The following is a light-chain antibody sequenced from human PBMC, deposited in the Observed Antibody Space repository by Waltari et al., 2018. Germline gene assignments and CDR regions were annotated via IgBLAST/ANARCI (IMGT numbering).Light chain of an antibody. V-gene: IGKV4-1*01. Sequence: DIVMTQSPDSLAVSLGERATINCMSSQSVLSSSNNKNYLAWYQQKPGQPPKLLIYWASSRESGVPGRFSGGGSGTDFTLTISSLQAEDVAVYYCQQYYGSPLTFGGGTKVEIK. CDR2: WAS. J-gene: IGKJ4*01. CDR1: QSVLSSSNNKNY. CDR3: QQYYGSPLT.